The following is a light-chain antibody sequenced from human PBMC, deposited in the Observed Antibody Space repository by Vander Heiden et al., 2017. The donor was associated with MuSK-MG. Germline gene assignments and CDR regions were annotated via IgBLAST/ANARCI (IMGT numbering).Light chain of an antibody. CDR3: QQYGSSLGRT. CDR2: GAS. Sequence: RASQSVSSSYLAWYQQKPGQAPRLLIYGASSRATGIPDRFSGSRSGPDSTLTISILETEAFALYSCQQYGSSLGRTFGQGTKLEIK. V-gene: IGKV3-20*01. CDR1: QSVSSSY. J-gene: IGKJ2*01.